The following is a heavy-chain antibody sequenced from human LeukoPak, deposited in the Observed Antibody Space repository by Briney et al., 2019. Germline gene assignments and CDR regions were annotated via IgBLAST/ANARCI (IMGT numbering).Heavy chain of an antibody. CDR3: ARATYYYDSSGYAFDI. CDR1: GFTFSSYA. CDR2: ISGSGGST. J-gene: IGHJ3*02. V-gene: IGHV3-23*01. Sequence: PGGFLRLSCAASGFTFSSYAMSWVRQAPGKGLEWVSAISGSGGSTYYADSVKGRFTISRDNSKNTLYLQMNSLRAEDTAVYYRARATYYYDSSGYAFDIWGQGTMVTVSS. D-gene: IGHD3-22*01.